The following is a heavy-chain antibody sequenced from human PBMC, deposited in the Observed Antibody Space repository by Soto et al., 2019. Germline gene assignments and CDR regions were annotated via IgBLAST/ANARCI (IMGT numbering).Heavy chain of an antibody. CDR3: AAYYDFWSGYRWTFDP. D-gene: IGHD3-3*01. CDR1: GYTFTSYG. V-gene: IGHV1-18*04. J-gene: IGHJ5*02. CDR2: ISAYNGNT. Sequence: ASVKVSFKASGYTFTSYGISWVRQAPGQGLEWMGWISAYNGNTNYAQKLQGRVTMTTDTSTSTAYMELRSLRSDDTAVYYCAAYYDFWSGYRWTFDPWGQGTLVTVSS.